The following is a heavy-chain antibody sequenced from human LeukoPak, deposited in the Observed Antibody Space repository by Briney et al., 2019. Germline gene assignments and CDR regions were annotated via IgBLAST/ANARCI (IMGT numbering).Heavy chain of an antibody. CDR1: GGSISSGSYY. D-gene: IGHD3-9*01. CDR3: ARHTPGDHYDILTGYRYGMDV. Sequence: SETLSLTCTVSGGSISSGSYYWSCIRQPAGKGLEWIGRIYTSGSTNYNPSLKSRVTISVDTSKHQLSLKLSSVTAADTAVYYCARHTPGDHYDILTGYRYGMDVWGQGTTVTVSS. J-gene: IGHJ6*02. V-gene: IGHV4-61*02. CDR2: IYTSGST.